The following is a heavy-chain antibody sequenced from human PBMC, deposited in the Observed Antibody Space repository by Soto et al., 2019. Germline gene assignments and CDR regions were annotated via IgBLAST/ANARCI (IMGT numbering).Heavy chain of an antibody. V-gene: IGHV4-59*01. D-gene: IGHD6-19*01. Sequence: SETLSLTCTVSGGSISSYYWSWIRQPPGKGLEWIGYIYYSGSTNYNPSLKSRVTISVDTSKNQFSLKLSSVTAADTAVYYCTRYSSGWYYYWGQGTLVTVSS. J-gene: IGHJ4*02. CDR1: GGSISSYY. CDR2: IYYSGST. CDR3: TRYSSGWYYY.